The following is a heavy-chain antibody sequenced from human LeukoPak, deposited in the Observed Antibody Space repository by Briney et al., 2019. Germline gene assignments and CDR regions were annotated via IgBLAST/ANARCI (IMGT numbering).Heavy chain of an antibody. Sequence: KPSETLSLTCTVSGGSISSSSAYWGWIRQPPGKGLEWIGSIYYSGSTYYNPSLKSRVTISVDTSKNQFSLNLSSVTAADTAVYYCARHGLGVYVRTHFDYWGQGTLVTVSS. CDR3: ARHGLGVYVRTHFDY. D-gene: IGHD5/OR15-5a*01. CDR2: IYYSGST. J-gene: IGHJ4*02. CDR1: GGSISSSSAY. V-gene: IGHV4-39*01.